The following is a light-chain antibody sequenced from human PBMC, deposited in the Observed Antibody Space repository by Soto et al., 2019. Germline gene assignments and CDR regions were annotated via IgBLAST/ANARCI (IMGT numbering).Light chain of an antibody. Sequence: QSALTQPASVSGSPGQSITISCTGNSSDIGGYNYVSWYQQHPGKAPKFIIYDVTSRPSGVSNRFSGSKSGNTASLTISGLQAEDEADYYCSSYTTSHTYVFGTGTKLTVL. CDR1: SSDIGGYNY. J-gene: IGLJ1*01. CDR3: SSYTTSHTYV. V-gene: IGLV2-14*01. CDR2: DVT.